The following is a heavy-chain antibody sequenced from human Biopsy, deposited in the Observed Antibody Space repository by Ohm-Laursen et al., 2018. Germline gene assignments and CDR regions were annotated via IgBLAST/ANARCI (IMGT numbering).Heavy chain of an antibody. D-gene: IGHD1-26*01. Sequence: ASVKVSCKASGYTFTDSYMHWVRQAPGQGLEWMGWINPNSGGTNYAQKFQGRVTMTRDTSMSTAYMELNRLRSDDTAVYYCARGGLNYRYFDLWGRGTLVTVSS. CDR3: ARGGLNYRYFDL. V-gene: IGHV1-2*02. CDR1: GYTFTDSY. J-gene: IGHJ2*01. CDR2: INPNSGGT.